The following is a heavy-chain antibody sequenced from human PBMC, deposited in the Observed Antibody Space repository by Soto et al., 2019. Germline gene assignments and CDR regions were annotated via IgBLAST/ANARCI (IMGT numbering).Heavy chain of an antibody. CDR2: VNPSGGST. Sequence: ASVKVSCKASGYIFTAYSMHWVRQAPGQGLEWMGVVNPSGGSTNYAQKFQGRITMTRDTSTSTVYMDLSSLTSEDTAVYYCAREENCIDGICYSEYIQRRGQGTLVTVSS. CDR1: GYIFTAYS. V-gene: IGHV1-46*01. D-gene: IGHD2-15*01. CDR3: AREENCIDGICYSEYIQR. J-gene: IGHJ1*01.